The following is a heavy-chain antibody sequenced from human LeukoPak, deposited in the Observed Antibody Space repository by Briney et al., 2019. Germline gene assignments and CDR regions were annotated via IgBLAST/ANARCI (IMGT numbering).Heavy chain of an antibody. CDR2: ITASSTTI. D-gene: IGHD5-12*01. Sequence: GGSLRLSCAASGFSFRNFEMNWGPQAPGEGLGWISYITASSTTIYYADSVKGRFTISRDNAKNSLYLQMNGLRGEDTAVYYCAKGPGARGHFNWFDPWGQGTLVTVSS. J-gene: IGHJ5*02. V-gene: IGHV3-48*03. CDR3: AKGPGARGHFNWFDP. CDR1: GFSFRNFE.